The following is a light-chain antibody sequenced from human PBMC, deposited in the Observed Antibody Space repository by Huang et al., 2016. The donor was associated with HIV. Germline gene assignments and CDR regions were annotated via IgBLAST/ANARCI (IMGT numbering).Light chain of an antibody. CDR1: QSISSY. CDR2: AES. CDR3: QQTYSTPFT. Sequence: DIQMTQSPSSLSASVGDRVTITCRASQSISSYLNWYQQKPGKAPKLLIYAESSLQSGVPSRFSGRASGTDFTLSISSLQPEDFATYYCQQTYSTPFTFGPGTKVDIK. J-gene: IGKJ3*01. V-gene: IGKV1-39*01.